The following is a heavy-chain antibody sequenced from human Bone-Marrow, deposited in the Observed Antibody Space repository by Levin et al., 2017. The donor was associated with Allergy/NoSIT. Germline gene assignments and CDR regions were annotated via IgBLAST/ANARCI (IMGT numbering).Heavy chain of an antibody. J-gene: IGHJ4*02. CDR1: GFTFSDHY. Sequence: GGSLRLSCAASGFTFSDHYMDWVRQAPGKGLEWVGRTRNKANSYTTEYAASVKGRFTISRDESKNSLYLQMNSLKTEDTAVYYCTRVRQWENDYWGQGTLVTVSS. V-gene: IGHV3-72*01. D-gene: IGHD1-26*01. CDR3: TRVRQWENDY. CDR2: TRNKANSYTT.